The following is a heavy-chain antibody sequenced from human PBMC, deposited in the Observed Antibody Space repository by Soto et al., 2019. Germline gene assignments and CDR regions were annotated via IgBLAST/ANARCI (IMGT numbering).Heavy chain of an antibody. D-gene: IGHD2-21*02. CDR2: ISGYNGKT. CDR3: AREGDVPYYYSGMDV. Sequence: QVQLVQSGGEVRKPGASVTVSCKASGYTFTSYGISWVRQAPGQGLEWMGWISGYNGKTNYAQKVQDRVTMTTDTSPRTVYLELRSLRFDDAAVYYCAREGDVPYYYSGMDVWGQGTTVTVSS. J-gene: IGHJ6*02. V-gene: IGHV1-18*01. CDR1: GYTFTSYG.